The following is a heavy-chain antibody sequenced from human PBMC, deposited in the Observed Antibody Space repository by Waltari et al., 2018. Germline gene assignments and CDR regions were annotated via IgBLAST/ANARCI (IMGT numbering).Heavy chain of an antibody. D-gene: IGHD4-17*01. Sequence: EVQVVESGGGLVQPGGSLRLSCAASGITFHSYAINWVRQAPGKGLEGVSGISGSGDTTYCADSVKGRFTISRENSKNTLYLQMNSLRAEDTAIYYCARGGNYGVTDPFDYWGQGTLVTVSS. CDR3: ARGGNYGVTDPFDY. J-gene: IGHJ4*02. CDR1: GITFHSYA. CDR2: ISGSGDTT. V-gene: IGHV3-23*04.